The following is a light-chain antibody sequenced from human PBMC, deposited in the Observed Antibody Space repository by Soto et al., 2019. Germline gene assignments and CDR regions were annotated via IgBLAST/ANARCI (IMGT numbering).Light chain of an antibody. CDR1: ESIFSK. Sequence: EVVMTQFPATLSVSPGERATLSCRASESIFSKLAWYQQKVGQTPRLVIFGASTSATGIPDRVSGSESGTDFTLTISSLQSEDFGIYYCQQYNKWPPTFGGGTKVE. J-gene: IGKJ4*01. CDR2: GAS. CDR3: QQYNKWPPT. V-gene: IGKV3-15*01.